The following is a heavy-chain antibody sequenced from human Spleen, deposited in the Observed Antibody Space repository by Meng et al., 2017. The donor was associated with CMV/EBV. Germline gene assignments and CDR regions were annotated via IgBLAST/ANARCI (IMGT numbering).Heavy chain of an antibody. CDR1: GSTFTDYY. J-gene: IGHJ4*02. D-gene: IGHD3-10*02. V-gene: IGHV1-2*02. CDR2: IKPRSGGT. Sequence: SGSTFTDYYLQWVRQAPGQGLEWVGWIKPRSGGTNYAQKFQGRVTITIDTSMATAYMDLSSLRPDDTAVYYCARGVRAIPGVRLGYWGQGSLVTVSS. CDR3: ARGVRAIPGVRLGY.